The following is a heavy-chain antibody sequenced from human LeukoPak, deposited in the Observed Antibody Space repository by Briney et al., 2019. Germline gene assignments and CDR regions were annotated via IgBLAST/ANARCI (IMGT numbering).Heavy chain of an antibody. CDR2: ISNTGGNT. CDR3: VAVSLRFLEWSTDAFDI. D-gene: IGHD3-3*01. V-gene: IGHV3-23*01. Sequence: GGSLRLSCAASGFTFTSYGMNWVRQAPGKGLEWVSAISNTGGNTYYASSVRGRFTISRDNSKNTLYLQTDSLRSEDTAVYYCVAVSLRFLEWSTDAFDIWGQGTMVTVSS. CDR1: GFTFTSYG. J-gene: IGHJ3*02.